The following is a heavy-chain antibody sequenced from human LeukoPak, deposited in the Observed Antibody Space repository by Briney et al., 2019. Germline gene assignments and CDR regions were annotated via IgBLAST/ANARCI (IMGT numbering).Heavy chain of an antibody. Sequence: GGSLRLSCAASGFTFSSYSMNWVRQAPGKGLEWVSSISSSSSYIYYADSVKGRFTISRDNAKNSLYLQVNSLRAEDTAVYYCAGLVYSYGYQDYWGQGTLVTVSS. CDR3: AGLVYSYGYQDY. CDR1: GFTFSSYS. V-gene: IGHV3-21*01. J-gene: IGHJ4*02. D-gene: IGHD5-18*01. CDR2: ISSSSSYI.